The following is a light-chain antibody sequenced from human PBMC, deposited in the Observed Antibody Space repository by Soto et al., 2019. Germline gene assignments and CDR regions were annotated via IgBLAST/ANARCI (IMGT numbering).Light chain of an antibody. CDR3: CSYAGSGKVV. V-gene: IGLV2-23*02. CDR2: EVS. J-gene: IGLJ3*02. CDR1: SSDIGSYNL. Sequence: QSVLTQPASVSGSLGQSISISCTGTSSDIGSYNLVSWYQQYPGKAPKLMILEVSERPSGVSNRFSGSKSGDKASLTISGLQAEDEADYYCCSYAGSGKVVFGGGTKVTVL.